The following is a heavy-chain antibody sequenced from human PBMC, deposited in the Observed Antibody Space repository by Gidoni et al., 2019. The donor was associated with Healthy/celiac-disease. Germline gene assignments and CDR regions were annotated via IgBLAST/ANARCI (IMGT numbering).Heavy chain of an antibody. D-gene: IGHD6-19*01. CDR1: GFSLTTSGMC. V-gene: IGHV2-70*15. J-gene: IGHJ4*02. Sequence: QVTLRESGPALVKPTQTLTLTCTFSGFSLTTSGMCVSWIRQPPGKALEWLARIDWDDDKYYSTALKTRRTISKDTSKNQVVLTMTNMDPVDTATYYCARIRYSSGYHFDYWGQGTLVTVSS. CDR2: IDWDDDK. CDR3: ARIRYSSGYHFDY.